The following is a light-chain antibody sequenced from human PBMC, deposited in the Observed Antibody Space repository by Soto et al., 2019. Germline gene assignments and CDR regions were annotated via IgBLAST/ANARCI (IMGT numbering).Light chain of an antibody. V-gene: IGLV2-14*01. CDR3: SSYSSSPSYV. CDR1: SDDVGGYNH. CDR2: EVS. Sequence: QSALTQPASVSGSPGQSITMSCTGTSDDVGGYNHVSWYQQHPGEVPKLVIFEVSNRPSGVSNRFSGSKSGNTASLTISGLQAEDEADYYCSSYSSSPSYVFGTGTKLTVL. J-gene: IGLJ1*01.